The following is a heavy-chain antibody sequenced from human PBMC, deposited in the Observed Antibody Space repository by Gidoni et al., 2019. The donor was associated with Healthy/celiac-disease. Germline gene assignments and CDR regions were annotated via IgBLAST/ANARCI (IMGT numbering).Heavy chain of an antibody. CDR2: IIPILGIA. CDR1: GGTFSSYA. V-gene: IGHV1-69*04. Sequence: QVQLVQSGAEVKKPGSSVKVSCKASGGTFSSYAISWVRQAPGQGLEWMGRIIPILGIANYAQKFQGRVTITADKSTSTAYMELSSLRSEDTAVYYCAGADYYDSSGYWQNNWFDPWGQGTLVTVSS. CDR3: AGADYYDSSGYWQNNWFDP. J-gene: IGHJ5*02. D-gene: IGHD3-22*01.